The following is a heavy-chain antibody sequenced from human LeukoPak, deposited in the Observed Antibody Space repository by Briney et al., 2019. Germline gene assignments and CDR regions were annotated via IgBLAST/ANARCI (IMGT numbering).Heavy chain of an antibody. CDR1: GFTFDDYA. Sequence: PGRSLRLSCAASGFTFDDYAMHWVRQAPGKGLEWVSGISWNSGSIGYADSVKGRSTISRDNAKSSLYLQMNSLRAEDTALYYCAKDIEPQYSSSWYGLDFDPWGQGTLVTVSS. V-gene: IGHV3-9*01. J-gene: IGHJ5*02. CDR2: ISWNSGSI. D-gene: IGHD6-13*01. CDR3: AKDIEPQYSSSWYGLDFDP.